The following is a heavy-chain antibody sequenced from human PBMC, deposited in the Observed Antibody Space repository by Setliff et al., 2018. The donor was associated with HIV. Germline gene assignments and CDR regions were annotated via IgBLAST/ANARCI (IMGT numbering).Heavy chain of an antibody. D-gene: IGHD2-15*01. CDR3: ATPRTPQLYCSGGSCFDAFDL. J-gene: IGHJ3*01. CDR2: INTNTGNP. V-gene: IGHV7-4-1*02. Sequence: ASVKVSCKASEYVFTTYAMNWVRQAPGQGLEWMGWINTNTGNPTYAQGFTGRFVFALDTSVSTAYLQISSLKAEDTAVYYCATPRTPQLYCSGGSCFDAFDLWGQGTMVTVSS. CDR1: EYVFTTYA.